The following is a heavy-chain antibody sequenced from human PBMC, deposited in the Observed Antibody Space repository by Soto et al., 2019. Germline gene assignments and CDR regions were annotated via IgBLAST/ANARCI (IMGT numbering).Heavy chain of an antibody. CDR2: INSDGSSI. Sequence: GGSLRLSCATSGFDFSNTWIHWVRQVPGQGLVWVSRINSDGSSIIYADSVKGRFTLSRDNAKNTVHLQMSSLRVEDTAVYYCAKDWYHTIDSWGQGIPVTVSS. CDR1: GFDFSNTW. J-gene: IGHJ4*02. D-gene: IGHD1-20*01. V-gene: IGHV3-74*01. CDR3: AKDWYHTIDS.